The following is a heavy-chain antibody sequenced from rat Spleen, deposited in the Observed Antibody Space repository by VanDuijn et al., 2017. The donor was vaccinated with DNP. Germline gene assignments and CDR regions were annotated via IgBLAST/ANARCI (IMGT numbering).Heavy chain of an antibody. CDR3: ATDYSSYGGFDY. CDR1: GFTFSDYA. D-gene: IGHD1-2*01. CDR2: INTGGGHS. V-gene: IGHV5S23*01. J-gene: IGHJ2*01. Sequence: EVQLVESGGGLVQPGNSLKLSCAASGFTFSDYAMAWVRQSPKKGLEWVASINTGGGHSFYRDSVKGRFSLSRDNAKSTLYLQMDSLRSEDTATYYCATDYSSYGGFDYWGQGVMVTVSS.